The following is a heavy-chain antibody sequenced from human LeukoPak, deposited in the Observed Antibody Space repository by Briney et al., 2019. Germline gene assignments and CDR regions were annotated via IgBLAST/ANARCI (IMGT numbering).Heavy chain of an antibody. V-gene: IGHV4-39*07. J-gene: IGHJ4*02. D-gene: IGHD1-1*01. CDR3: ARDGSDNWGLFDN. Sequence: SETLSLTCSVSGGSISGTSSCWGWIRQPPGKGPEWIGSHYHTGRIYHNPSLNSRVTKSVDTSKNQFSLKLSSVTDADTAVYYCARDGSDNWGLFDNWGRGTLVTVSS. CDR1: GGSISGTSSC. CDR2: HYHTGRI.